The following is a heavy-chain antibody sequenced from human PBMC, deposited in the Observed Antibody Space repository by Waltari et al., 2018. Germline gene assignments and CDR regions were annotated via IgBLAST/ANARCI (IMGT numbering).Heavy chain of an antibody. Sequence: EVQLVESGGGLVQPGGSLRLSCAASGFTFSTFWMSWVRQAPGKGLEWVANIKQDGSEKYYVDSVKGRFTISRDNAKNSLYLQMNSLRAEDTAVYYCAGVAALYVYWGQGTLVTVSS. J-gene: IGHJ4*02. V-gene: IGHV3-7*04. D-gene: IGHD2-15*01. CDR1: GFTFSTFW. CDR2: IKQDGSEK. CDR3: AGVAALYVY.